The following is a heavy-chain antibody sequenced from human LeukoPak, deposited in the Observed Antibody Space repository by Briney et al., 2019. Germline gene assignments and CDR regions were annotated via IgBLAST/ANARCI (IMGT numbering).Heavy chain of an antibody. CDR2: ISGSGGST. CDR3: AKDSSGYPNYFDY. J-gene: IGHJ4*02. V-gene: IGHV3-23*01. Sequence: PGGSLRLYCAASGFTFSSYAMSWVRQAPGKGLEWVSAISGSGGSTYYADSVKGRFTISRDNSKNTLYLQMNSLRAEDTAVYYCAKDSSGYPNYFDYWGQGTLVTVSS. D-gene: IGHD3-22*01. CDR1: GFTFSSYA.